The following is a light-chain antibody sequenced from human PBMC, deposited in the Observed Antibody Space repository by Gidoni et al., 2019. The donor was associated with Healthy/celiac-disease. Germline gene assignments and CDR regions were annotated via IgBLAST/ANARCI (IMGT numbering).Light chain of an antibody. J-gene: IGKJ4*01. CDR1: QSVSSY. CDR3: QQRSNWPLALT. Sequence: IVLTQSPATLSVSPGERATLSCRASQSVSSYLAWYQQKPGQAPRLLIYDASNRATGIPARFSGSGSGTDFTLTISSLEPEDFAVYYCQQRSNWPLALTFGGGTKVEIK. V-gene: IGKV3-11*01. CDR2: DAS.